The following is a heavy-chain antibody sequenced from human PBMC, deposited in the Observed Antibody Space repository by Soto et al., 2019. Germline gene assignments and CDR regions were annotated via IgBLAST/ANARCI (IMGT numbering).Heavy chain of an antibody. Sequence: GGSLSLSGAASGFPFGSYGLHWLRPATGKGLEWVAVIWYDGNNKYYADSVKGRFTISRDNSKNTLYLRMNSLRAEDTAVYYCARTLYASSGYHHFQYWGQGTLVTVSA. V-gene: IGHV3-33*01. CDR1: GFPFGSYG. CDR3: ARTLYASSGYHHFQY. D-gene: IGHD3-22*01. CDR2: IWYDGNNK. J-gene: IGHJ1*01.